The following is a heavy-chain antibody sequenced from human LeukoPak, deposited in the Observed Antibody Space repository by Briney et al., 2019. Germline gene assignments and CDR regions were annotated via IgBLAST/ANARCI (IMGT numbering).Heavy chain of an antibody. V-gene: IGHV3-23*01. D-gene: IGHD1-14*01. CDR3: AKDKGAVTGTFDY. J-gene: IGHJ4*02. CDR1: GFTFSTYA. CDR2: LTGGGGGT. Sequence: GGSLRLCCAASGFTFSTYAMSWVRQAPGKGLEWVSGLTGGGGGTSYADSVKGRFTISRDNSKNTLYLQMNSLRAEDTAVYYCAKDKGAVTGTFDYWGQGTLVTVSS.